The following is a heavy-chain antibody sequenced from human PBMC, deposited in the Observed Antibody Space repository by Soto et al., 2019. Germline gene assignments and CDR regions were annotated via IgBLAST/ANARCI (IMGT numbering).Heavy chain of an antibody. Sequence: QVQLVQSGAEVKKPGASVKVSCKASGYTFTSYDINWVRQATGQGLEWMVWMNPNSGNTGYAQKFQGRVTMTRNTSISTAYMELSSLRSEDTAVYYCARGMDCISTSCSNYYYYYGMDVWGQGTTVTVSS. V-gene: IGHV1-8*01. D-gene: IGHD2-2*01. CDR2: MNPNSGNT. J-gene: IGHJ6*02. CDR1: GYTFTSYD. CDR3: ARGMDCISTSCSNYYYYYGMDV.